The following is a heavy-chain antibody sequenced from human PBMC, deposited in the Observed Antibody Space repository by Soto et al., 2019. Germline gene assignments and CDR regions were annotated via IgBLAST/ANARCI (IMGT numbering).Heavy chain of an antibody. D-gene: IGHD2-21*01. Sequence: PSETLSLTCSVSGASISSNSYYWGWIRQPPGKGLEWVGSFSPTASSYYTPSLKSRVTINVDASKNQFSLSLSSVTAADTAVYYCARGSIPSRGVFGYWGEGTQVTVSS. CDR1: GASISSNSYY. J-gene: IGHJ4*02. V-gene: IGHV4-39*01. CDR3: ARGSIPSRGVFGY. CDR2: FSPTASS.